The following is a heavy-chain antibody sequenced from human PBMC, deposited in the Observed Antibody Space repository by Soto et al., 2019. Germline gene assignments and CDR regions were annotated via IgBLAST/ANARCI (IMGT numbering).Heavy chain of an antibody. J-gene: IGHJ6*03. CDR2: ISSSGSTI. V-gene: IGHV3-11*01. CDR1: GFTFSDYY. Sequence: QVQLVESGGGLVKPGGSLRLSCAASGFTFSDYYMSWIRQAPGKGLEWVSYISSSGSTIYYADSLKGRFTISRDNAKNSLYLPMNSLRAEDSAVYYCASPRTIRYYYDMDVWGKGTTVTVSS. CDR3: ASPRTIRYYYDMDV. D-gene: IGHD2-8*01.